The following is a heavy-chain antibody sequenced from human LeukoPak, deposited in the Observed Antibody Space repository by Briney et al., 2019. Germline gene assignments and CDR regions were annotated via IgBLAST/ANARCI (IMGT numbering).Heavy chain of an antibody. CDR3: ARGQYGSGSYTF. Sequence: PSEILSLTCTVSGGSISSYYWSWIRQPPGKGLEWIGYIYYSGSTYYNPSLKSRVTISVDTSKNQFSLKLSSVTAADTAVYYCARGQYGSGSYTFWGQGTLVTVSS. D-gene: IGHD3-10*01. V-gene: IGHV4-59*08. CDR1: GGSISSYY. J-gene: IGHJ4*02. CDR2: IYYSGST.